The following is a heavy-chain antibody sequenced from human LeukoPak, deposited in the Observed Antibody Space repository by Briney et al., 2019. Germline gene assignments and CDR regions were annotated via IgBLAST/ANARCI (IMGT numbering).Heavy chain of an antibody. V-gene: IGHV4-30-2*01. CDR1: GGSISSGGYY. D-gene: IGHD6-13*01. J-gene: IGHJ4*02. CDR2: IYHSGST. Sequence: SETLSLTCTVSGGSISSGGYYWSWIRQPPGKGLEWIGYIYHSGSTYYNPSLKSRVTISVDRSKNQFSLKLSSVTAADTAVYYCASSGYSSSWYSDYWGQGTLVTVSS. CDR3: ASSGYSSSWYSDY.